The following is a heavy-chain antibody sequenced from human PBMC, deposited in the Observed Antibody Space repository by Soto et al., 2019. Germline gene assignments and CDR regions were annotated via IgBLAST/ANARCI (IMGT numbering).Heavy chain of an antibody. V-gene: IGHV3-23*01. J-gene: IGHJ5*02. D-gene: IGHD3-9*01. CDR1: GFTFSSYA. CDR2: NSGFCGST. CDR3: AKGGYYDILTGYYTPVNWFDP. Sequence: GGSLRLSCAASGFTFSSYAMSWVRQAPGKGLEWVSANSGFCGSTFYADSVKGWFTISRVNSKNTLYLQMNSLRAEDTAVYYCAKGGYYDILTGYYTPVNWFDPWGQGTLVTVSS.